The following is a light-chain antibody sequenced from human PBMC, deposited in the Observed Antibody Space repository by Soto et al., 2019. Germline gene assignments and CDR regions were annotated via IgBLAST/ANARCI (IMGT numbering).Light chain of an antibody. CDR1: QGIGSY. Sequence: AIRMTQSPSSFSASTGDRVTITCRASQGIGSYLAWYQQKPGKDPKLLIYAASTLQSGVPSRFSGSGSGTDFTLTISCLQSEDFATYYCHQYYSYPPTFGQGTKVEIK. V-gene: IGKV1-8*01. J-gene: IGKJ1*01. CDR2: AAS. CDR3: HQYYSYPPT.